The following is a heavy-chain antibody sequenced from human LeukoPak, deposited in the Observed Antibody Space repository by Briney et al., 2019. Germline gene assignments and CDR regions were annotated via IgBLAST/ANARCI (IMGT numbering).Heavy chain of an antibody. V-gene: IGHV4-39*02. Sequence: SETLSLTCTVSGGSISSSSYYWGWVRQPPGKGLEWIGSIYYSGSTYYKPSLKSRVTISVDTSKNQFSLKLSSVTAADTAVYYCARDIAAAGKGRFDYWGQGTLVTVSS. CDR2: IYYSGST. J-gene: IGHJ4*02. CDR3: ARDIAAAGKGRFDY. D-gene: IGHD6-13*01. CDR1: GGSISSSSYY.